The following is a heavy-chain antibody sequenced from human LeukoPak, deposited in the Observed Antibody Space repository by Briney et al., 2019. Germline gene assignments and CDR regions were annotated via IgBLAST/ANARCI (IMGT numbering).Heavy chain of an antibody. V-gene: IGHV3-30*04. CDR3: ARGAARMVEMATIISFEY. D-gene: IGHD5-24*01. J-gene: IGHJ4*02. Sequence: GGSLRLSCAASGFSFRSYAMHWVRQAPGKGLEWVAVISYDGSNKYYADSVKGRFTISRENSKSTLYLQMNSLRAEDTAVYYCARGAARMVEMATIISFEYWGQGTLVTVSS. CDR2: ISYDGSNK. CDR1: GFSFRSYA.